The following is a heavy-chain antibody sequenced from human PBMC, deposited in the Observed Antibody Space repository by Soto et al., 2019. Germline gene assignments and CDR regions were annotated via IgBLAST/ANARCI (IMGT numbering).Heavy chain of an antibody. CDR3: ARDLGLRTEPYYFDY. Sequence: ASVKVSCKASGYTFTSYYMHWVRQAPGQGLEWMGIINPSGGSTSYAQKFQGRVTMTRDTSTSTVYMELSSLRSEDTAVYYCARDLGLRTEPYYFDYWGQGTLVTVSS. V-gene: IGHV1-46*03. J-gene: IGHJ4*02. D-gene: IGHD4-17*01. CDR1: GYTFTSYY. CDR2: INPSGGST.